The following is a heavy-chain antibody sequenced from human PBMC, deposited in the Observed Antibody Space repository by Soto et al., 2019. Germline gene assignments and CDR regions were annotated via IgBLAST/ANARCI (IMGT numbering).Heavy chain of an antibody. D-gene: IGHD1-26*01. CDR2: IWYDGSNK. CDR1: GFSFSNYA. Sequence: QVQLVESGGGVVQPVKSLRLSCAASGFSFSNYAMHWVRQAPCKGLEWVAVIWYDGSNKYYADSVKGRFTISKDNSQTTVYLQMNSLRAEDTAVYDCTRDPYGGSRYYFDYWGQGTLVNVSS. J-gene: IGHJ4*02. CDR3: TRDPYGGSRYYFDY. V-gene: IGHV3-33*01.